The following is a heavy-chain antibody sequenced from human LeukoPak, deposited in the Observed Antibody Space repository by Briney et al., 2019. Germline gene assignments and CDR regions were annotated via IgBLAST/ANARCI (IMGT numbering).Heavy chain of an antibody. CDR1: GGSFSGYY. V-gene: IGHV4-34*01. Sequence: SETLSLTCAVYGGSFSGYYWSWIRQPPGKGLEWIGEINHSGSTNYNPSLKSRVTISVDTSKSQFSLKLSSVTAADTAVYYCARGRVYCTNGVCSRAKDYWGQGTLVTVSS. CDR3: ARGRVYCTNGVCSRAKDY. D-gene: IGHD2-8*01. CDR2: INHSGST. J-gene: IGHJ4*02.